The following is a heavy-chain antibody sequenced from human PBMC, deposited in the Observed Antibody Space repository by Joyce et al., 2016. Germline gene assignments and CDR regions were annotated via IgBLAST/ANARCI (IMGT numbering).Heavy chain of an antibody. CDR2: IYYSGST. CDR1: GGSISSYY. Sequence: QVQLQESGPGLVKPSETLSLTCTVSGGSISSYYWSWLRQPPGKGLEWIGYIYYSGSTNYNPSLKSRVTISLDTSKNQFSLKLSSVTAADTAVYYCARHHMLRGFDYWGQGILVTVSS. V-gene: IGHV4-59*01. CDR3: ARHHMLRGFDY. D-gene: IGHD3-10*01. J-gene: IGHJ4*02.